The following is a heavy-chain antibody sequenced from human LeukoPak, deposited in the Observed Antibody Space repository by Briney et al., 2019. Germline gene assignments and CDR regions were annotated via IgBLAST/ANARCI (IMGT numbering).Heavy chain of an antibody. J-gene: IGHJ4*02. CDR2: ISSSSSYI. D-gene: IGHD5-18*01. CDR1: GFTFSSYS. CDR3: ARVPTVTATVDY. Sequence: GGSLRLSCAASGFTFSSYSMNWVRQAPGKGPEWVSSISSSSSYIYYADSVKGRFTISRDNAKNSLYLQMNSLRAEDTAVYYCARVPTVTATVDYWGQGTLVTVSS. V-gene: IGHV3-21*01.